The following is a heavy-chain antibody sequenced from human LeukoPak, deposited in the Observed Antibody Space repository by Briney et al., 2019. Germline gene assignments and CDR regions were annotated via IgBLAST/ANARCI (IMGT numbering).Heavy chain of an antibody. Sequence: GGSLRLSCAASGFTFSSYAMIWVRQAPGKGLQWVSALSASGRGTYYADFVKGRFTVSRDNSKNTLYLQMNSLRAEDTAIYFCAKGIPWACLPYCAFDIWGQGTMVTVSS. D-gene: IGHD1-26*01. J-gene: IGHJ3*02. V-gene: IGHV3-23*01. CDR3: AKGIPWACLPYCAFDI. CDR1: GFTFSSYA. CDR2: LSASGRGT.